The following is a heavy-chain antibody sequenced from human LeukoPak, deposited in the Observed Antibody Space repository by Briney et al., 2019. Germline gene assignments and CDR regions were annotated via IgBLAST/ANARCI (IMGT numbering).Heavy chain of an antibody. J-gene: IGHJ4*02. CDR3: ARDSRYDYFDY. CDR2: INTNTGNP. V-gene: IGHV7-4-1*02. CDR1: GYSFTRYA. Sequence: ASVKVSCKASGYSFTRYAVNWVRQAPGLGLEWMGRINTNTGNPTYAQGFTGRFVFSLDTSVSTAYLQISSLQAADTAIYYCARDSRYDYFDYWGQGALVTVSS. D-gene: IGHD1-1*01.